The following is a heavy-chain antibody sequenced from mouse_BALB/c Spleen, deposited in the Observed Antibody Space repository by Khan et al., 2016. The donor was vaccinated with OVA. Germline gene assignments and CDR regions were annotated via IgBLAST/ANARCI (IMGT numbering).Heavy chain of an antibody. J-gene: IGHJ2*01. CDR1: GFTFSSYG. CDR2: ISGDSNTI. Sequence: EVELVESGGGLVQPGGSRKLSCAASGFTFSSYGMHWVRQAPARGLEWVAYISGDSNTIYYADTVKGRFTISRDNPRNTLFLQMTSLMSEDTAMDYWATSYCYGYYFDYWGQGTTLTVSA. V-gene: IGHV5-17*02. D-gene: IGHD1-1*01. CDR3: ATSYCYGYYFDY.